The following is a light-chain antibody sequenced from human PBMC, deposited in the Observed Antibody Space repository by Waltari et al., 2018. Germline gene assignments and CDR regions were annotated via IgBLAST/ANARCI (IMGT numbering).Light chain of an antibody. CDR2: GST. Sequence: QSVLTQPPSVPGAPGQRVTISCTGSGSTIGAGYDVHWYQQLPRAAPKLLIYGSTSRPLGVPDRFFGSTSGTSASLAITGLQAEDEADYYCQSYDTSLRVVFGGGTKLTVL. CDR3: QSYDTSLRVV. J-gene: IGLJ2*01. V-gene: IGLV1-40*01. CDR1: GSTIGAGYD.